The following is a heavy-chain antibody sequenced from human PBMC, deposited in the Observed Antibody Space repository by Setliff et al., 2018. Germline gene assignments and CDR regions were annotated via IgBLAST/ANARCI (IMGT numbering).Heavy chain of an antibody. J-gene: IGHJ6*03. CDR3: ATRKSSGRLYYMDV. Sequence: SETLSLTCTVSGDSSNSRTNYWSWIRQPAGKGPEWIGHIYASWSTNYNPSLKSRVTISGDTSKNQVSLRLSSVTAADTAVYYCATRKSSGRLYYMDVWGKGTTVTVSS. CDR1: GDSSNSRTNY. V-gene: IGHV4-61*10. CDR2: IYASWST. D-gene: IGHD1-26*01.